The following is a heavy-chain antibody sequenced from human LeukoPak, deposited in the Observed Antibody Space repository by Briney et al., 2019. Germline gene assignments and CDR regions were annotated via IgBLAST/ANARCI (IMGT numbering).Heavy chain of an antibody. V-gene: IGHV1-8*02. CDR2: MNPGSGNT. Sequence: GASVKVSCKTSGYTFSDYSITWVRQATGQGPEWMGWMNPGSGNTGYAQRFRGRVTMTRDTSISTAYLELSSLTSEDTAVYYCASHTYYLSSGSFGHWGQGTLVTVSS. J-gene: IGHJ4*02. CDR1: GYTFSDYS. D-gene: IGHD3-10*01. CDR3: ASHTYYLSSGSFGH.